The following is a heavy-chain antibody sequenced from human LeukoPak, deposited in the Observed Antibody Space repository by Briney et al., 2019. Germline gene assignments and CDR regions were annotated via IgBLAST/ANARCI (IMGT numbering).Heavy chain of an antibody. Sequence: PGGSLRLSCAASGFTFSSYAMSWVRQAPGKGLEWVSAISGSGGSTYYADSVKGRFTISRDNSKNTLYLQMNSLRAEDTAVYYCASNILIGYILFDYWGQGTLVTVSS. J-gene: IGHJ4*02. CDR2: ISGSGGST. V-gene: IGHV3-23*01. CDR3: ASNILIGYILFDY. D-gene: IGHD3-9*01. CDR1: GFTFSSYA.